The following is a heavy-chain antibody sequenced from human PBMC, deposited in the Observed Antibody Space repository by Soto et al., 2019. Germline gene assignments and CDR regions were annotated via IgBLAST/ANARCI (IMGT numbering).Heavy chain of an antibody. Sequence: PGGSLRLSCAASGFTFSSYAMHWVRQAPGKGLEWVAVISYDGSNKYYADSVKGRFTISRDNSKNTLYLQMNSLRAEDTAVYYCAKSKMVRRLSLYYDSSGLDYWGQGTLVTVSS. CDR1: GFTFSSYA. CDR2: ISYDGSNK. J-gene: IGHJ4*02. V-gene: IGHV3-30-3*02. CDR3: AKSKMVRRLSLYYDSSGLDY. D-gene: IGHD3-22*01.